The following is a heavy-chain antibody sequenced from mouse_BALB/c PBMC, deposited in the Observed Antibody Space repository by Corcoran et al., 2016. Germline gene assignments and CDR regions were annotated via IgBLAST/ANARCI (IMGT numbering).Heavy chain of an antibody. V-gene: IGHV1S136*01. D-gene: IGHD1-1*01. CDR1: GYTFTSYV. CDR2: INPYNDGT. J-gene: IGHJ2*01. Sequence: EVQLQQSGPELVKPGASVKMSCKASGYTFTSYVMHWVKQKPGQGLEWIGYINPYNDGTKYNEKFKGKATLTSDKSSSTAYMELSSLTSEDSAVYYCARSYYGSNYGPYFDYWGQGSTLTVSS. CDR3: ARSYYGSNYGPYFDY.